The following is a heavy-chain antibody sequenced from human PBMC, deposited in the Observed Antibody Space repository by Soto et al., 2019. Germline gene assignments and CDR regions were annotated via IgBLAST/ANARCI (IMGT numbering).Heavy chain of an antibody. Sequence: QVQLVESGGGVVQPGRSLRLSCAASGFTFSSYGMHWVRQAPGKGLEWVAVIWYDGSNKYYADSVEGRFTISRDNSKNTLYLQMNSLRAEDTAVYYCARDGIVVVPAAPVVFYFDYWGQGTLVTVSS. V-gene: IGHV3-33*01. J-gene: IGHJ4*02. D-gene: IGHD2-2*01. CDR2: IWYDGSNK. CDR1: GFTFSSYG. CDR3: ARDGIVVVPAAPVVFYFDY.